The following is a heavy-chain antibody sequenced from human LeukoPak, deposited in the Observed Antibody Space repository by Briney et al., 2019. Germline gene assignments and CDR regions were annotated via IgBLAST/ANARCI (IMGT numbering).Heavy chain of an antibody. Sequence: GGSLRLSCAASGFTFDDYTMPWVRQAPGKGLEWVSLISWDGGSTYYADSVKGRFTISRDNSKNSLYLQMNSLRTEDTALYYCAKDRSDGDYDYFDYWGQGTLVTVSS. D-gene: IGHD4-17*01. CDR2: ISWDGGST. CDR1: GFTFDDYT. J-gene: IGHJ4*02. CDR3: AKDRSDGDYDYFDY. V-gene: IGHV3-43*01.